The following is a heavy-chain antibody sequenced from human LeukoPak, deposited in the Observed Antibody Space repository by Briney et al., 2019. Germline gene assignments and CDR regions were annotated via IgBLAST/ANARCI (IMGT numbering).Heavy chain of an antibody. V-gene: IGHV4-4*02. CDR3: TRRAGTDSNGAFDI. CDR2: IYHSGST. D-gene: IGHD6-19*01. J-gene: IGHJ3*02. Sequence: SETLSLTCAVSGGSISSSTWWTWVRQPPGKGLEWIGEIYHSGSTNYNPSLKSRVTISVDKYKNQFSVNLSSVTAADTAVYYCTRRAGTDSNGAFDIWGQGTMVTVSP. CDR1: GGSISSSTW.